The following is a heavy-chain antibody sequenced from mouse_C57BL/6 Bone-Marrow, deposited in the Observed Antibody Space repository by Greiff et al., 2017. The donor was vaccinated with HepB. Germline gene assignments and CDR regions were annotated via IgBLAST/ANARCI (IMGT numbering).Heavy chain of an antibody. D-gene: IGHD1-1*01. V-gene: IGHV1-59*01. CDR3: ARTPYYYGSRYYYAMDY. Sequence: QVQLKQPGAELVRPGTSVKLSCKASGYTFTSYWMHWVKQRPGQGLEWIGVIDPSDSYTNYNQKFKGKATLTVDTSSSTAYMQLSSLTSEDSAVYYCARTPYYYGSRYYYAMDYWGQGTSVTVSS. CDR1: GYTFTSYW. J-gene: IGHJ4*01. CDR2: IDPSDSYT.